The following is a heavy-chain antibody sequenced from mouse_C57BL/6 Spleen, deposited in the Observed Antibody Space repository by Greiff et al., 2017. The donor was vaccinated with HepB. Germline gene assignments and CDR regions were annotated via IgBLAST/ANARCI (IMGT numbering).Heavy chain of an antibody. Sequence: VQLQQSGAELVKPGASVKISCKASGYAFSSYWMNWVKQRPGKGLEWIGQIYPGDGDTNYNGKFKGKATLTADKSSSTAYMQLSSLTSEDSAVYFCARGVYYGNPKDYWGQGTTLTVSS. CDR2: IYPGDGDT. CDR1: GYAFSSYW. D-gene: IGHD2-1*01. J-gene: IGHJ2*01. V-gene: IGHV1-80*01. CDR3: ARGVYYGNPKDY.